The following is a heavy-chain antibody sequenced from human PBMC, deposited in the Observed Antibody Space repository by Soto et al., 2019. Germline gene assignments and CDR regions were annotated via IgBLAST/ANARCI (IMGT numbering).Heavy chain of an antibody. Sequence: PVESLKISCKGSGYSFTSYWISWVRQIPWKGLEWMGRIDPIDSYTNYSPSFQGHVTISADKSISTAYLQWSSLKASDTAMFYCARHSGQETGTTDYYHYGMEVWGQETTVSVS. CDR3: ARHSGQETGTTDYYHYGMEV. D-gene: IGHD1-7*01. J-gene: IGHJ6*02. CDR2: IDPIDSYT. CDR1: GYSFTSYW. V-gene: IGHV5-10-1*01.